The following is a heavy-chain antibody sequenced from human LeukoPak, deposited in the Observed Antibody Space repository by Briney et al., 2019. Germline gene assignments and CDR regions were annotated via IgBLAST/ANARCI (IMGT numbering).Heavy chain of an antibody. D-gene: IGHD2-8*02. J-gene: IGHJ5*02. V-gene: IGHV3-74*01. Sequence: PGGSLRLSCAASGIIFRTSWMHWVRQVPGEELVGVSQIKPVGTIARYADSVKGRFTISRDNAATILYLQVNCLRPDDTAVYFCARGGVLFGLDLWGRGTLVTVPS. CDR3: ARGGVLFGLDL. CDR2: IKPVGTIA. CDR1: GIIFRTSW.